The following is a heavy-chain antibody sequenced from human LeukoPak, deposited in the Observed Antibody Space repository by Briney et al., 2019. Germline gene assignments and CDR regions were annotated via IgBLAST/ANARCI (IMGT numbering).Heavy chain of an antibody. CDR1: GFTFSRYW. CDR3: ARSVYSGYYHSSRYFDL. Sequence: GGSLRLSCAASGFTFSRYWMSWVRQAPGKGLEWVANIKQDGSEKSYVDSVKGRFTIPRDNAKKSLHLQMNSLRAEDTAVYYCARSVYSGYYHSSRYFDLWGRGTLVTVSS. J-gene: IGHJ2*01. CDR2: IKQDGSEK. V-gene: IGHV3-7*01. D-gene: IGHD5-12*01.